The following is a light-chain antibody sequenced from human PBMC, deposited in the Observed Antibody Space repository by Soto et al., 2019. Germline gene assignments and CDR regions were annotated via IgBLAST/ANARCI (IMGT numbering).Light chain of an antibody. CDR3: QPDNSYSEA. V-gene: IGKV1-5*03. CDR1: QTISSW. Sequence: MQLPHYPSTLSGSVADRVTITCRASQTISSWLAWYQQKPGKAPKLLIYKASTLKSGVPSRFSGSGSGTEFTLTISSLQPDDFATYYCQPDNSYSEAFGQRTKVDI. CDR2: KAS. J-gene: IGKJ1*01.